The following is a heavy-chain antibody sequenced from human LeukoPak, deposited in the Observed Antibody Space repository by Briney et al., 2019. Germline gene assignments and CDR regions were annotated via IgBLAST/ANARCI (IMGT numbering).Heavy chain of an antibody. CDR3: ASIAAAGTFAAFDI. V-gene: IGHV4-39*07. Sequence: SETLSLTCTVSGGSISSSSYYWGWIRQPPGKGLEWIGSFYYSGSTYYNPSLKSRVTISVDTSKNQFSLKLSSVTAADTAVYYCASIAAAGTFAAFDIWGQGTMVTVSS. CDR2: FYYSGST. D-gene: IGHD6-13*01. J-gene: IGHJ3*02. CDR1: GGSISSSSYY.